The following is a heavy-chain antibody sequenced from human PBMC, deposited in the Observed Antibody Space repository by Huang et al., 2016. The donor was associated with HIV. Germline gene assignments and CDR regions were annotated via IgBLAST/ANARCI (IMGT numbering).Heavy chain of an antibody. Sequence: EAQLVESGGGLVKPGGSLRLSCAASGFTFSDYSMSWVRQAPGKERKWVSHISGSSSDIYYVDSVKGRFAISRDNAKNLLFLQMNSLRAEDTAVYYCARRYNWNYVAHGFDIWGQGTMVTVSS. J-gene: IGHJ3*02. CDR2: ISGSSSDI. CDR3: ARRYNWNYVAHGFDI. CDR1: GFTFSDYS. D-gene: IGHD1-7*01. V-gene: IGHV3-21*01.